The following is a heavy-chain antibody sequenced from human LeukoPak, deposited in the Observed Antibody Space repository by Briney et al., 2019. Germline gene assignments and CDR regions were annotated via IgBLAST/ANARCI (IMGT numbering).Heavy chain of an antibody. CDR1: GGSISSGSYY. CDR3: AREWRDYGSGGPFDY. J-gene: IGHJ4*02. V-gene: IGHV4-61*02. Sequence: SETLSLTCTVSGGSISSGSYYWSWIRQPAGKGLEWIGRIYTSGSTNYNPSLKSRVTISVDTSKNQFSLKLSSVTAADTAVYYCAREWRDYGSGGPFDYWGQGTLVTVSS. D-gene: IGHD3-10*01. CDR2: IYTSGST.